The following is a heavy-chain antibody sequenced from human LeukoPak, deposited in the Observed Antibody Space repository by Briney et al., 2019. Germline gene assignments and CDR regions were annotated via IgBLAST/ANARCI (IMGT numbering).Heavy chain of an antibody. Sequence: GASVMVSCKASGGTFSSYAISWVRQAPGQGLEWMGRIIPVLNIANYAQKFQGRVTITADKSTSTAYMELSSLRSEDTAVYYCARGGPLGVVTHHFDFWGQGTLVTVSS. V-gene: IGHV1-69*04. J-gene: IGHJ4*02. CDR3: ARGGPLGVVTHHFDF. CDR2: IIPVLNIA. D-gene: IGHD3-3*01. CDR1: GGTFSSYA.